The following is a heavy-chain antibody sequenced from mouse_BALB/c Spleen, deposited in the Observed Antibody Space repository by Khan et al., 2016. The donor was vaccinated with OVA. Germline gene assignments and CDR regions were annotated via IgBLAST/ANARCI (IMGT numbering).Heavy chain of an antibody. J-gene: IGHJ4*01. CDR2: INTETGEP. CDR1: GYTFTDYS. CDR3: TRKDYDRGGRYAMDY. V-gene: IGHV9-2-1*01. D-gene: IGHD2-4*01. Sequence: QIQLVQSGPELKKPGETVKISCKASGYTFTDYSMQWVKQAPGKGLKWVGWINTETGEPTYADDFKGRFAFSLETSASTADLQINNLKNEDTATYCGTRKDYDRGGRYAMDYWGQGTSVTVSS.